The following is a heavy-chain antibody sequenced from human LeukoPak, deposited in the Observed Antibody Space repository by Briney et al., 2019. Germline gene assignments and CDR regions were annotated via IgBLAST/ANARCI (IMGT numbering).Heavy chain of an antibody. V-gene: IGHV5-51*01. D-gene: IGHD2/OR15-2a*01. CDR1: GYSFTSYW. Sequence: GESLKISCKGSGYSFTSYWIGWVRQMPGKGLEWMGIICPGDSDTRYSPSFQGQVTISADKSISTAYLQWSSLKASDTATYSRARQIGDPRSASYYMDVWGKGTTVTVSS. CDR2: ICPGDSDT. CDR3: ARQIGDPRSASYYMDV. J-gene: IGHJ6*03.